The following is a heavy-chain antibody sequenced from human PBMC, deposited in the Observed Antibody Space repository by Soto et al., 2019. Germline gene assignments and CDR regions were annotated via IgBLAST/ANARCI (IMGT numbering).Heavy chain of an antibody. J-gene: IGHJ6*02. Sequence: QAQLVESGGGVVQPGRSLRLSCAASDFTFNTYAMHWVRQAPGKGLEWVAVIAYDGNDKYYADSVKGRFTISRDNSKNALYLQMNTLRPEDTAMYYCARDVGNYVPYYYGMDVWGQGTTVTVPS. CDR1: DFTFNTYA. D-gene: IGHD1-7*01. V-gene: IGHV3-30*03. CDR2: IAYDGNDK. CDR3: ARDVGNYVPYYYGMDV.